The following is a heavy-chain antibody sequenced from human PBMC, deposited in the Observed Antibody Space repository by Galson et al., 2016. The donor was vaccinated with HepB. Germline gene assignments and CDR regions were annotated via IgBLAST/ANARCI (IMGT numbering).Heavy chain of an antibody. CDR3: ARRSNDVLTGYYSPFDC. CDR1: NDSISSSKW. D-gene: IGHD3-9*01. Sequence: SETLSLTCAVCNDSISSSKWWSWVRQPPGKGLEWIGEIYHSGSTNYNPSLKSRVTISIDKSKNQFSLKLSSVTAADTAIYYCARRSNDVLTGYYSPFDCWGQGTLVTVSS. V-gene: IGHV4-4*02. J-gene: IGHJ4*02. CDR2: IYHSGST.